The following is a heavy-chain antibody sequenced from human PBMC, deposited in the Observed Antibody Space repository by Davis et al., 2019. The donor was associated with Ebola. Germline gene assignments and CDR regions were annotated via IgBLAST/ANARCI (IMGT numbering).Heavy chain of an antibody. Sequence: PGGSLRLSCAASGFTFSSNTMSWVRQAPGKGLEWVSTITGSGSTIYYADSVKGRFTISRDNSKNTLYLQMNSLRAEDTAVFYCVRGGSPTAYWGQGTPVTVSS. CDR1: GFTFSSNT. V-gene: IGHV3-23*01. CDR3: VRGGSPTAY. CDR2: ITGSGSTI. J-gene: IGHJ1*01.